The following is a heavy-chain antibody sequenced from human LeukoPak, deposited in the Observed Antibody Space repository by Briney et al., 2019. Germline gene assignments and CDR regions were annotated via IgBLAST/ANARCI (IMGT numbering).Heavy chain of an antibody. V-gene: IGHV3-72*01. Sequence: PGGSLRLSCAASGFTCSDHYIDWVRQAPGKGLEWVGRTRKKANSYTTEYGASVKGRFTISRDDSKNSLYLQMNSLKSEDTAVDYCARGQPCGSDCHVAFDIWGQGTMVTVSS. D-gene: IGHD2-21*02. CDR2: TRKKANSYTT. J-gene: IGHJ3*02. CDR1: GFTCSDHY. CDR3: ARGQPCGSDCHVAFDI.